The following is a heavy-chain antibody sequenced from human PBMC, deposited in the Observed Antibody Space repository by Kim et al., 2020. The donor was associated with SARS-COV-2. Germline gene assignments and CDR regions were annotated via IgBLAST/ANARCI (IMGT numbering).Heavy chain of an antibody. Sequence: TSSNPSLKSRVTISVDTSKNQFSRKLSSVTAADTAVYYCARGGADNWFDPWGQGTLVTVSS. CDR3: ARGGADNWFDP. J-gene: IGHJ5*02. D-gene: IGHD1-26*01. V-gene: IGHV4-39*01. CDR2: T.